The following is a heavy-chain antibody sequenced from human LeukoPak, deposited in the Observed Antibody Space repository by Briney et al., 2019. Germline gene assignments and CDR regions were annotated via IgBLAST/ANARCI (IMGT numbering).Heavy chain of an antibody. CDR2: ISHIGST. J-gene: IGHJ3*02. D-gene: IGHD1-14*01. V-gene: IGHV4-59*11. Sequence: SETLSLTCTVSGASITGHYLTWIRQPPGNGLEWVGYISHIGSTNYNPSLKSRVTISVDTSKNQFSLKLTSVTAADTALYYCARDRISINALDMWGQGTMVTVSS. CDR3: ARDRISINALDM. CDR1: GASITGHY.